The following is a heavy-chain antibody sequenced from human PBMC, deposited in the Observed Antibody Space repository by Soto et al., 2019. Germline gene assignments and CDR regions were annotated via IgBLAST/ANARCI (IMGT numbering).Heavy chain of an antibody. J-gene: IGHJ4*01. D-gene: IGHD3-22*01. V-gene: IGHV3-15*07. CDR3: TTDSYITSIIVRFDY. CDR1: CFTFSNAW. CDR2: VKSKTDCGTT. Sequence: CGSLRLSFAASCFTFSNAWISGVLHAPVNWLEWVGRVKSKTDCGTTDFAAPVKGRFAISRDDSKNMVYLEMNSLKTEDTAIYYCTTDSYITSIIVRFDYWGHGTLVTVSS.